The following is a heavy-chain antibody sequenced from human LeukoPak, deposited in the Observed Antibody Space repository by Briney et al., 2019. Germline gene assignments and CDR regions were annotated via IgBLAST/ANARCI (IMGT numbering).Heavy chain of an antibody. Sequence: PGGSLRLSCVASGFTFSSYGMHWVRQAPGKGLEWVAFIRYDGSNKYYADSVKGRFTISRDNSKNTLYLQMNSLRSEDTAVYYCAREMRSSKALDYWGQGTLVTVSS. J-gene: IGHJ4*02. D-gene: IGHD2/OR15-2a*01. CDR1: GFTFSSYG. CDR2: IRYDGSNK. V-gene: IGHV3-30*02. CDR3: AREMRSSKALDY.